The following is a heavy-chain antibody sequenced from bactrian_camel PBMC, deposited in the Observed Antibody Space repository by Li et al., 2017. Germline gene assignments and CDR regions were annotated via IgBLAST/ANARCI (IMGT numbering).Heavy chain of an antibody. CDR3: AADPSRELWVGYPPYKY. CDR2: IYTGGGST. Sequence: HVQLVESGGGSVQAGGSLRLSCTASGFTFDDPDMIWYRQAPGKGLEWVSSIYTGGGSTYYADSVKGRFTISKDNAKNTLYLQMNSLKPEDTAVYYCAADPSRELWVGYPPYKYWGQGTQVTVS. J-gene: IGHJ4*01. CDR1: GFTFDDPD. V-gene: IGHV3S7*01. D-gene: IGHD5*01.